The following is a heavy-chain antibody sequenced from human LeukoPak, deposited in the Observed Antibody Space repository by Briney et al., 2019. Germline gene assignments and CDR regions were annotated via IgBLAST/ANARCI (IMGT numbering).Heavy chain of an antibody. CDR2: IYYSGST. D-gene: IGHD6-19*01. V-gene: IGHV4-59*01. J-gene: IGHJ4*02. CDR3: ARAFSSGWYPYSIGGLWFDF. Sequence: SETLSLTCTVSGGSISSYYWSWIRQPPGKGLEWIRYIYYSGSTNCNPSLKSRVTVSVDTSKNQFSLKLSSVTAADTAVYYCARAFSSGWYPYSIGGLWFDFWGQGTLVTVSS. CDR1: GGSISSYY.